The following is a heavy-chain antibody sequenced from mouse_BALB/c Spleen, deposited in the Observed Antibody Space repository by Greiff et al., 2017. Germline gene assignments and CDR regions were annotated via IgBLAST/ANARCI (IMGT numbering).Heavy chain of an antibody. Sequence: VHLVESGPGLVAPSQSLSITCTVSGFSLTSYGVHWVRQPPGKGLEWLGVIWAGGSTNYNSALMSRLSISKDNSKSQVFLKMNSLQTDDTAMYYCARGDYGNKAGFDYGGQGTTLTVSS. V-gene: IGHV2-9*02. CDR2: IWAGGST. J-gene: IGHJ2*01. CDR1: GFSLTSYG. D-gene: IGHD2-1*01. CDR3: ARGDYGNKAGFDY.